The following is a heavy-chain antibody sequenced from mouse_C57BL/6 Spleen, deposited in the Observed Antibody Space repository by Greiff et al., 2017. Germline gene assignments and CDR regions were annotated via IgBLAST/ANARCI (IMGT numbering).Heavy chain of an antibody. CDR3: ARSLTGTFYFDY. Sequence: EVHLVESGGGLVQPGGSLSLSCAASGFTFTDYYMSWVRQPPGKALEWLGFIRNKANGYTTEYSASVKGRFTISRDNSQSILYLQMNALRAEDSATYYCARSLTGTFYFDYWGQGTTLTVSS. CDR1: GFTFTDYY. D-gene: IGHD4-1*01. V-gene: IGHV7-3*01. J-gene: IGHJ2*01. CDR2: IRNKANGYTT.